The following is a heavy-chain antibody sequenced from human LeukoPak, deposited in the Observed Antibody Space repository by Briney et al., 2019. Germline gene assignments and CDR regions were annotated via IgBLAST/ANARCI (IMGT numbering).Heavy chain of an antibody. V-gene: IGHV5-10-1*01. Sequence: GESLRISCKGSGYSFTSYWISWVRQMPGKGLEWMGRIGPSDSYTNYSPSFQGHVTISADKSISTAYLQWSSLKASDTAMYYCATIGYCSGGSCYPAPPHFDYWGQGTLVTVSS. CDR3: ATIGYCSGGSCYPAPPHFDY. D-gene: IGHD2-15*01. J-gene: IGHJ4*02. CDR2: IGPSDSYT. CDR1: GYSFTSYW.